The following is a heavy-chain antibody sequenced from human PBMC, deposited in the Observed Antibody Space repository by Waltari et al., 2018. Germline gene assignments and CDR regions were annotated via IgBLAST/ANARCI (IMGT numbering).Heavy chain of an antibody. Sequence: VQLLESGGGLVQPGGSLRLSCAASGFTFSSYGMHWVRQAPGKGLGWVAFIRYDGSNKYYADSVKGRFTISRDNSKNTLYLKMNSLRAEDTAVYYCARPAYGSGSYLFYWGQGTLVTVSS. D-gene: IGHD3-10*01. CDR3: ARPAYGSGSYLFY. CDR2: IRYDGSNK. J-gene: IGHJ4*02. CDR1: GFTFSSYG. V-gene: IGHV3-30*02.